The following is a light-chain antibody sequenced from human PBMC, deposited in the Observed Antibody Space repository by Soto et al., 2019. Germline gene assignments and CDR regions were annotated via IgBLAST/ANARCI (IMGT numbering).Light chain of an antibody. CDR3: HQYGRSPWT. Sequence: EIVLTQSPGTLSLSPGERATLSCRASQSVSSSYFAWYQQKPGQAPRLLIYGASSRATGIPDRFSGSGSGTDFTLTISRLEPEDLAVYYCHQYGRSPWTFGHGTKVEIK. CDR2: GAS. V-gene: IGKV3-20*01. CDR1: QSVSSSY. J-gene: IGKJ1*01.